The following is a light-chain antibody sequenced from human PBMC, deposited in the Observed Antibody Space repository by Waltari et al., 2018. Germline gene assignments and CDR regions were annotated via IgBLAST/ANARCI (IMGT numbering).Light chain of an antibody. CDR3: ATWDDRLSGPGV. CDR2: RNN. Sequence: QSVLTQPPSASGTPGQRVTIPCSGRSSHLGSNYGPWYQQLPGTAPKLLIDRNNQRPSGVPDRFSGSKAGTSASLAVSGLRSEDEADYYFATWDDRLSGPGVFGGGTKLTVL. CDR1: SSHLGSNY. J-gene: IGLJ3*02. V-gene: IGLV1-47*01.